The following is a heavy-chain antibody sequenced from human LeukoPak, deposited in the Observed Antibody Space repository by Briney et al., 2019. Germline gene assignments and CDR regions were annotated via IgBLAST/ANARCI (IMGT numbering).Heavy chain of an antibody. Sequence: SETLSLTCTVSGGSISSGGYYWSWIRQHPGKGLEWIGYIYYSGSTYYNPSLKSRVTISVDTSKNQFSLKLSSVTAADTAVYYCARGGDILTGYPSMFDYWGQGTLVTVSS. J-gene: IGHJ4*02. CDR2: IYYSGST. CDR3: ARGGDILTGYPSMFDY. D-gene: IGHD3-9*01. CDR1: GGSISSGGYY. V-gene: IGHV4-31*03.